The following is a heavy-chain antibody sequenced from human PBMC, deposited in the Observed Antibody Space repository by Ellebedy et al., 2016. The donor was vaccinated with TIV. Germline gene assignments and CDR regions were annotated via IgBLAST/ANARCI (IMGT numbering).Heavy chain of an antibody. CDR1: GFTFSGYW. CDR3: AKPPEQWLIHTGLDS. Sequence: PGGSLRLSCAASGFTFSGYWMNWVRQAPGKGLEWVANIKDDGTEKYYVDSVKGRFTISRDNAKNSLYLQMNSLRAEDMAIYYCAKPPEQWLIHTGLDSWGQGTLVTVAS. J-gene: IGHJ4*02. V-gene: IGHV3-7*03. CDR2: IKDDGTEK. D-gene: IGHD6-19*01.